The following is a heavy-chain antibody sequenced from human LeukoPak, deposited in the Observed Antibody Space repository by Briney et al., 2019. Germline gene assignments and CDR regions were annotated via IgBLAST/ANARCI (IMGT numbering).Heavy chain of an antibody. J-gene: IGHJ4*02. CDR3: ATQAGITIFGRYFDY. CDR1: GFTFSNSW. Sequence: PGGSLRLSCAASGFTFSNSWMNWVRQAPGKGLLWVSRINTDGSSTTYADSVKGRFTISRDNAKNTLYLQMNSLRAEDTGVYYCATQAGITIFGRYFDYWGRGTLVTVSS. CDR2: INTDGSST. V-gene: IGHV3-74*01. D-gene: IGHD3-3*01.